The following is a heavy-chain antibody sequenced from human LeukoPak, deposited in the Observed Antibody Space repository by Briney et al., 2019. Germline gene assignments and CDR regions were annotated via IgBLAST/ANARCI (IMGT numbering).Heavy chain of an antibody. V-gene: IGHV3-30*04. CDR2: ISYDGSNK. D-gene: IGHD3-10*01. CDR1: GFTFSSYA. J-gene: IGHJ6*02. CDR3: AKDLYYYGSGSYYSYYYYGMDV. Sequence: GGSLRLSCAASGFTFSSYAMHWVRQAPGKGLEWVAVISYDGSNKYYADSVKGRFTISRDNSKNTLYLQMNSLRAEDTAVYYCAKDLYYYGSGSYYSYYYYGMDVWGQGTTVTVSS.